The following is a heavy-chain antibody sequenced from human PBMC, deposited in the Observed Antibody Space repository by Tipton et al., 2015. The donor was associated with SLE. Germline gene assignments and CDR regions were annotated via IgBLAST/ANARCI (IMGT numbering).Heavy chain of an antibody. D-gene: IGHD3-3*01. J-gene: IGHJ4*02. Sequence: GSLRLSCAASGFTFSSYWMSWVRQAPGKGLEWVSGISGSGGSTYYADSVKGRFTISRDNSKNTLYLQMNSLRAEDTAVYYCAKLSGYYDFWSGYYTGDYWGQGTLVTVSS. CDR1: GFTFSSYW. CDR2: ISGSGGST. V-gene: IGHV3-23*01. CDR3: AKLSGYYDFWSGYYTGDY.